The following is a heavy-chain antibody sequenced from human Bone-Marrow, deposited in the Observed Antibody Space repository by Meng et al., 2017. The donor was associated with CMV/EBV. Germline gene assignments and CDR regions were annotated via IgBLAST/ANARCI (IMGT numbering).Heavy chain of an antibody. CDR2: IKPDSGAT. J-gene: IGHJ4*02. D-gene: IGHD1-1*01. Sequence: ASVKVSCKASGYTFTSYYMHWLRQAPGQGLEWMGWIKPDSGATNYAQTFQGRVTMTTDSSITTAYMELIGLTSDDTAVYYCARDHNWGPDHWGQGTLVTGSS. V-gene: IGHV1-2*02. CDR1: GYTFTSYY. CDR3: ARDHNWGPDH.